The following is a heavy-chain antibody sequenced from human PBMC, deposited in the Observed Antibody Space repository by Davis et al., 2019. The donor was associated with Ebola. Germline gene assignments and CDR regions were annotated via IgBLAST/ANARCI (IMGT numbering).Heavy chain of an antibody. CDR1: GGSFSGYY. CDR3: ARMKYSRKFDP. D-gene: IGHD6-6*01. J-gene: IGHJ5*02. Sequence: MPSETLSLTCAVYGGSFSGYYWSWIRQPPGKGLEWIGEINHSGSTNYNPSLKSRVPISVDTSKNQFSLKLSSVTAADTAVYYCARMKYSRKFDPWGQGTLVTVSS. CDR2: INHSGST. V-gene: IGHV4-34*01.